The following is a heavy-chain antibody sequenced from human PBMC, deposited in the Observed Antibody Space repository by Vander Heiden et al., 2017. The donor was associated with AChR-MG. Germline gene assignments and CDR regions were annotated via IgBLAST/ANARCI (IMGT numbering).Heavy chain of an antibody. D-gene: IGHD5-12*01. CDR1: GFTFIRYS. CDR2: ISSSSSYI. Sequence: EVQLVESGGGLVKPGGSLRLSCAASGFTFIRYSMNWVRQAPGKGLEWVSSISSSSSYIYYADSVKGRFTISRDNAKNSLYLQMNSLRAEDTAVYYCARVTVGYSGYDHFDYWGQGTLVTVSS. CDR3: ARVTVGYSGYDHFDY. V-gene: IGHV3-21*01. J-gene: IGHJ4*02.